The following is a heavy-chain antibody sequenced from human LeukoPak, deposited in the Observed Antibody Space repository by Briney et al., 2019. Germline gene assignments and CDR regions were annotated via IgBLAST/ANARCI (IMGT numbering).Heavy chain of an antibody. CDR3: AREGGWSSSWTVVFDP. Sequence: SVKVSCKASGGTFSNYAISWVRQAPGQGLEWMGRIIPIFGTANYAQKFQGRVTITTNESTSTAYMELSSLRSEDTAVYYCAREGGWSSSWTVVFDPWGQGTLATVSS. CDR2: IIPIFGTA. CDR1: GGTFSNYA. J-gene: IGHJ5*02. V-gene: IGHV1-69*05. D-gene: IGHD6-13*01.